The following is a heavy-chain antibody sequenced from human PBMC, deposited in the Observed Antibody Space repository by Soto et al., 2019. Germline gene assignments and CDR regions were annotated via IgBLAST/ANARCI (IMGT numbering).Heavy chain of an antibody. D-gene: IGHD2-15*01. CDR3: ARGSTVAAILFDY. CDR1: GGSISSYY. Sequence: SETLSLTCSVSGGSISSYYWSWIRQPPGKGLEWIGYIYYSGSTYYNPSLKSRVIISVDTSKNQFSLKLSSVTAADTAVYYCARGSTVAAILFDYWGQGTLVTVSS. CDR2: IYYSGST. J-gene: IGHJ4*02. V-gene: IGHV4-59*12.